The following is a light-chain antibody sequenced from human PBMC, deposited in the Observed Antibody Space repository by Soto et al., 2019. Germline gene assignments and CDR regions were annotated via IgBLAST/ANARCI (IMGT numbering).Light chain of an antibody. CDR2: GAS. J-gene: IGKJ2*01. Sequence: EIVLTQSPGTLSLSPGERATLSCRASQSVGSTYLAWVQQKPGQAPRLLIYGASSRATDIPDRFRGSGSGTDFTLTISRLEPEDFAVYYCQHYGSSPRMYTFGQGTKLEIK. CDR3: QHYGSSPRMYT. V-gene: IGKV3-20*01. CDR1: QSVGSTY.